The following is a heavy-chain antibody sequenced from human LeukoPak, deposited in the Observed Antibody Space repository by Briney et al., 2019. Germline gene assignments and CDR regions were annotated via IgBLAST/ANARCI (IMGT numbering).Heavy chain of an antibody. D-gene: IGHD5-12*01. V-gene: IGHV3-30*18. J-gene: IGHJ4*02. CDR1: GFTFTEYG. CDR2: ISYDGSNK. Sequence: GGSLRLSCAASGFTFTEYGMHWVRQAPGKGLEWVAVISYDGSNKYYADPVKGRFTISRDNSKNTLFLQMNSLRTEDTAVYYCAKDRRGYSAYDVDYFDYWGQGTLVTPSA. CDR3: AKDRRGYSAYDVDYFDY.